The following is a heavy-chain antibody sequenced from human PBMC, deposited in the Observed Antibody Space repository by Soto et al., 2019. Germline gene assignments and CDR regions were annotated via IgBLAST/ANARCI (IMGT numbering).Heavy chain of an antibody. J-gene: IGHJ4*02. CDR1: GFSIRSSGVA. CDR2: IYWDDDK. D-gene: IGHD3-10*01. V-gene: IGHV2-5*02. CDR3: VHSSRLYNDPPNSPYYFDY. Sequence: SGPTLVNPTQTLTLTCTFSGFSIRSSGVAVGWIRQTPRKALEWLALIYWDDDKRYSPSLKNRLTITEDSSKNQVVLTMTNMDPVDTATYFCVHSSRLYNDPPNSPYYFDYWGQGTLVTVSS.